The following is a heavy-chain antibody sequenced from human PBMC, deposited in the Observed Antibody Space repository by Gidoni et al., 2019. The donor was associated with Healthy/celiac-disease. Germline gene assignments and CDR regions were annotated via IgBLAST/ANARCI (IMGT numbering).Heavy chain of an antibody. CDR2: ISWNSDSI. V-gene: IGHV3-9*01. J-gene: IGHJ4*02. D-gene: IGHD6-19*01. CDR1: GFTFDDYA. Sequence: EVQLVESGCGLVQPGRSLRLSCVASGFTFDDYAMHWVRQAPGKGLEWVSGISWNSDSIGYVESVKGRFTISRDNAKNFLYLQMNSLRAEDTALYYCAKGMQWLVLPTFDYWGQGTLVTVSS. CDR3: AKGMQWLVLPTFDY.